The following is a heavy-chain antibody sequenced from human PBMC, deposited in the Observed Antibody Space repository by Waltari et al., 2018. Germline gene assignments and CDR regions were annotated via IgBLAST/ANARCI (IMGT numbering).Heavy chain of an antibody. CDR1: GYSISSGYY. D-gene: IGHD4-17*01. Sequence: QVQLQESGPGLVKPSETLSLTCAVSGYSISSGYYSGWIRQPPGKGLEWIGSIYHSGSTYYNPSLKSRVTISVDTSKNQFSLKLSSVTAADTAVYYCARQTLDYGDPLDFDYWGQGTLVTVSS. CDR3: ARQTLDYGDPLDFDY. J-gene: IGHJ4*02. V-gene: IGHV4-38-2*01. CDR2: IYHSGST.